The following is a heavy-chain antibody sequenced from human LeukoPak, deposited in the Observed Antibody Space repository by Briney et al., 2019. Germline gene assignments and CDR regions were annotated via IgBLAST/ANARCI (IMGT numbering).Heavy chain of an antibody. CDR3: AKDHPFSESFDY. D-gene: IGHD6-19*01. CDR2: MNPNSGNT. Sequence: ASVKVSCKASGYTFTSYDINWVRQATGQGLEWMGWMNPNSGNTGYARKFQGRVTMTRNTSISTAYMELSSLRAEDTTVYYCAKDHPFSESFDYWGQGTLVTVSS. J-gene: IGHJ4*02. CDR1: GYTFTSYD. V-gene: IGHV1-8*01.